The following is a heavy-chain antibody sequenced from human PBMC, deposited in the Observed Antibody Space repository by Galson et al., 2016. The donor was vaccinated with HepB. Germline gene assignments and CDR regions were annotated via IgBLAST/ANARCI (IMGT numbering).Heavy chain of an antibody. CDR3: AKDITDLVVVIAAQH. CDR1: GFTFSAYV. D-gene: IGHD2-15*01. Sequence: SLRLSCAASGFTFSAYVMHWVRQAPGKGLEWVAVTSYDGSNTYYADSVQGRFTISRDNSKNTLYLQMNSLRAEDSAVYYCAKDITDLVVVIAAQHWGQGTLVTVSS. V-gene: IGHV3-30*18. J-gene: IGHJ1*01. CDR2: TSYDGSNT.